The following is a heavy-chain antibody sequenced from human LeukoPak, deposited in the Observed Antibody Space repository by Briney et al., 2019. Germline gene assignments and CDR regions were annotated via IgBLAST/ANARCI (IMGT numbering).Heavy chain of an antibody. J-gene: IGHJ4*02. CDR2: IYYSGST. CDR3: ARQRVAAAGTLDY. CDR1: GGSFSGCY. V-gene: IGHV4-59*08. Sequence: PSETLSLTCAVYGGSFSGCYWSWIRQPPGKGLEWIGYIYYSGSTNYNPSLKSRVTISVDTSKNQFSLKLSSVTAADTAVYYCARQRVAAAGTLDYWGQGTLVTVSS. D-gene: IGHD6-13*01.